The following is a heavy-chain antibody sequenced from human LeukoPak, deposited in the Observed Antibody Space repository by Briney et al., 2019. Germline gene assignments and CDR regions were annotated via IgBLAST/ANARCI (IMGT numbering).Heavy chain of an antibody. D-gene: IGHD5-24*01. CDR3: VRDGVPERWLHLGY. Sequence: GGSLRLSCAASGFTFSSYWMSWVRQAPGKGLEWVANIKQDGSEKYYVDSVKGRFTISRDNGKNSLYLQMNSLRAEDTAVYYCVRDGVPERWLHLGYWGQGTLVTVSS. V-gene: IGHV3-7*03. J-gene: IGHJ4*02. CDR1: GFTFSSYW. CDR2: IKQDGSEK.